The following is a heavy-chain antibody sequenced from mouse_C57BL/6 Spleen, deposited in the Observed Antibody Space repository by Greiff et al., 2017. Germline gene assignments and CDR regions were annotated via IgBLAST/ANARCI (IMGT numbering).Heavy chain of an antibody. J-gene: IGHJ1*03. V-gene: IGHV1-7*01. D-gene: IGHD2-13*01. Sequence: VQLLQSGAELAKPGASVKLSCKASGYTFTSYSMHWVKQRPGQGLEWIGYINPSSGYTKYNQKFKDKATLTADKSSSTAYMQLSSLTYEDSAVXYCARSDYCGYVDVWGTGTMVTVSA. CDR2: INPSSGYT. CDR3: ARSDYCGYVDV. CDR1: GYTFTSYS.